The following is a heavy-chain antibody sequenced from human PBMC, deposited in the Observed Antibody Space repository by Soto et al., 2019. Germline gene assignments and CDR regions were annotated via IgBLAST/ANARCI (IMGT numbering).Heavy chain of an antibody. J-gene: IGHJ4*02. V-gene: IGHV4-59*01. Sequence: SETLSLTCTVSGGSISSYYWSWIRQPPGKGLEWIGYIYYSGSTNYNPSLKSRVTISVDTSKNQFSLKLSSVTAADTAGYYCARDLRHGDYGPRSPFGYWGQGTLVTVSS. D-gene: IGHD4-17*01. CDR1: GGSISSYY. CDR2: IYYSGST. CDR3: ARDLRHGDYGPRSPFGY.